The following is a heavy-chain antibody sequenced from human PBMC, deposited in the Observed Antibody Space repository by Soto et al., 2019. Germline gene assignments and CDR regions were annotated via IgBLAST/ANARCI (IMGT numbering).Heavy chain of an antibody. J-gene: IGHJ6*02. Sequence: QVQLQESGPGLVKPSGTLSLTCTVSGGSISETTWWSWVRQPPGKGLEWIGDISHSGSANYNPSLKSRVTMSLDRSKNQISLILTSVTAADTAVYYCQLTRGGLFIMDVWGQGTTVTVSS. D-gene: IGHD7-27*01. V-gene: IGHV4-4*02. CDR3: QLTRGGLFIMDV. CDR1: GGSISETTW. CDR2: ISHSGSA.